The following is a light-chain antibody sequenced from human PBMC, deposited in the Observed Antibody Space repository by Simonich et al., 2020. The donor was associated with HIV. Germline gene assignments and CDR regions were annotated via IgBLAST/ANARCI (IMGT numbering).Light chain of an antibody. CDR1: QSLVHSDGNTH. J-gene: IGKJ3*01. V-gene: IGKV2-30*02. Sequence: DVVMTQSPLSLPVTLGQPASISCRSSQSLVHSDGNTHLDWFQQRPSQSPRRLIHKVSNRDSGVPDRFSGSGSGTDFTLKISRVEAEDVGVYYCMQGTLPFTFGPGTKVDIK. CDR2: KVS. CDR3: MQGTLPFT.